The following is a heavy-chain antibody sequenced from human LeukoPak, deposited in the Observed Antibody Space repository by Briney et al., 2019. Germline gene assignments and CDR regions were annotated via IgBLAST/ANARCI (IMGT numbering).Heavy chain of an antibody. CDR1: GFTFSDYY. D-gene: IGHD3-22*01. J-gene: IGHJ4*02. V-gene: IGHV3-11*01. CDR2: ISSSGSTI. CDR3: AREVYSGYYTPGDY. Sequence: GGSLRLSCAASGFTFSDYYMSWIRQAPGKGLEWVSYISSSGSTIYYADSVKGRFTLSRDKSKNTLYLQMNSLRAEDTAVYFCAREVYSGYYTPGDYWGQGNLVTVSS.